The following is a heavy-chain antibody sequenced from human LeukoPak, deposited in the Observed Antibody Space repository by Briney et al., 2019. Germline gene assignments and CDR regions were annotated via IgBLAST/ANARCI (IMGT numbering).Heavy chain of an antibody. CDR2: IYSGGST. D-gene: IGHD2-2*01. V-gene: IGHV3-53*01. CDR3: ARGLGYCTSTTCLLPFDY. CDR1: GFTVSTYY. J-gene: IGHJ4*02. Sequence: GGSLRLSCAASGFTVSTYYMTWVRQAPGKGLECVSVIYSGGSTYYADSVKGRFTVSRDNSKNTLYLQMNSLRAEDTAMYYCARGLGYCTSTTCLLPFDYWGREPWSPSPQ.